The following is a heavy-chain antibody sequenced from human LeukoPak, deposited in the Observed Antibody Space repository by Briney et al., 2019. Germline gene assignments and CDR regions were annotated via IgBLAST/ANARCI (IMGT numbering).Heavy chain of an antibody. CDR1: GFTFSSYA. CDR3: ARGRPGVTGSYPPY. V-gene: IGHV3-30-3*01. CDR2: ISYDGSNK. D-gene: IGHD3-10*01. J-gene: IGHJ4*02. Sequence: GRSLRLSCAASGFTFSSYAMHWVRQAPGKGLEWVAVISYDGSNKYYADSVKGRFTISRDNSKNTLYLQMNSLRAEDTAVYYCARGRPGVTGSYPPYWGQGTLVTVSS.